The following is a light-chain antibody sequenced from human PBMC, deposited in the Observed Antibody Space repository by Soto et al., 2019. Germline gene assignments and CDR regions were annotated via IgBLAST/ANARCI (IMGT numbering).Light chain of an antibody. CDR3: CSYAGRTGV. Sequence: QSVLAQPASVSGSPGQSITISCTGTSSDVGGYNYVSWYQQHPGKAPKLMIYEVSNRPSGVSNRFSGSKSGDTASLTISGLQAEDEADYYCCSYAGRTGVFGTGTKATVL. V-gene: IGLV2-14*01. J-gene: IGLJ1*01. CDR1: SSDVGGYNY. CDR2: EVS.